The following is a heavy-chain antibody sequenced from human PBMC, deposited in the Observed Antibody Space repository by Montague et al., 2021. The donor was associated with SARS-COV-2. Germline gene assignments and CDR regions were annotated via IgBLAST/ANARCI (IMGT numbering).Heavy chain of an antibody. D-gene: IGHD3-22*01. CDR3: ARGVTMIVVVMRYNWFDP. CDR1: GGSISSSSYY. V-gene: IGHV4-39*01. J-gene: IGHJ5*02. Sequence: SETLSLTCTVSGGSISSSSYYWGWIRQPPGKGLEWIGSIYYSGSTYYNPSLKSRVTISVDTSKNQFSLKLISVTAADTAVYYCARGVTMIVVVMRYNWFDPWGQGTLVTVSS. CDR2: IYYSGST.